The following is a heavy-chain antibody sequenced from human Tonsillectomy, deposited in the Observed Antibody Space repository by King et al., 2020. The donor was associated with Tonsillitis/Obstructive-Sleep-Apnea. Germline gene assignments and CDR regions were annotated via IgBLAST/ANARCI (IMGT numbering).Heavy chain of an antibody. V-gene: IGHV3-7*04. D-gene: IGHD4/OR15-4a*01. J-gene: IGHJ4*02. Sequence: VQLVDSGGGLVQPGGSLRLSCAASGFTFTSYWMIWVRQAPGEGREWVANISLCVRRKYYVNAVKCRVTTSRDNSKDSLYLQMNSLRAEDTAVYYCVWDRDKGDYVDFWGQGILVTVSS. CDR1: GFTFTSYW. CDR3: VWDRDKGDYVDF. CDR2: ISLCVRRK.